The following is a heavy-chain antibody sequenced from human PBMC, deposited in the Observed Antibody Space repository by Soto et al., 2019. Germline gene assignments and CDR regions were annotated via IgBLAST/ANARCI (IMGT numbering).Heavy chain of an antibody. V-gene: IGHV3-15*07. CDR2: IKSKLDGETI. Sequence: EGQLVESGGGLVKPGGSLRLSCAASGFTFSNVWMNWVRKAPGTWLEWVGRIKSKLDGETIYYAAPVKGSFTISRDDSKHMLYLKMHSLKTEETGVYYCSPLALKYNRDGYEFSDWGQGTLVTVSS. J-gene: IGHJ4*02. D-gene: IGHD6-19*01. CDR1: GFTFSNVW. CDR3: SPLALKYNRDGYEFSD.